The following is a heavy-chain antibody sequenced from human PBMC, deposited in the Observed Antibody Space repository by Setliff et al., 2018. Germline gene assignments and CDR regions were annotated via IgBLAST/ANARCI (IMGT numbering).Heavy chain of an antibody. CDR3: ARGLRGGAAGSLQYYYYMDV. CDR2: INHSGST. J-gene: IGHJ6*03. CDR1: GESFSNNY. V-gene: IGHV4-34*01. D-gene: IGHD2-15*01. Sequence: SETLSLTCSVYGESFSNNYWSWIRQPPGKGLEWIGEINHSGSTNYNPSLKSRVTISVDTSKNQFSLKLSSVTAADTAVYYCARGLRGGAAGSLQYYYYMDVWGKGTTVTVSS.